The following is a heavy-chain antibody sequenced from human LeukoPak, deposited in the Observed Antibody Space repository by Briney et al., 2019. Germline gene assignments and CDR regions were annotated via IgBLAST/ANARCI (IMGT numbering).Heavy chain of an antibody. J-gene: IGHJ4*02. D-gene: IGHD6-13*01. CDR1: GFTFSSYA. Sequence: GGSLRLSCAASGFTFSSYAMSWVRQAPGKGLEWVSSISSSSSYIYYADSVKGRFTISRDNAKNSLYLQMNSLRAEDTAVYYCARAQELADFDYWGQGTLVTVSS. CDR3: ARAQELADFDY. CDR2: ISSSSSYI. V-gene: IGHV3-21*01.